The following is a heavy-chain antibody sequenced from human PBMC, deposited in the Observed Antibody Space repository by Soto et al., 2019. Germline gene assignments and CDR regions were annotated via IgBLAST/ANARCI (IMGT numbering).Heavy chain of an antibody. D-gene: IGHD3-9*01. CDR1: GYTFSEYS. CDR2: FGTSRKYI. Sequence: GSLRLSCVASGYTFSEYSMNWVRQATGKGLEWVSYFGTSRKYIFYADSVRGRFIISRDDARNSLYLQLNSLRDEDTAVYYCVRDRDWAFDIWGQGTMVTV. J-gene: IGHJ3*02. CDR3: VRDRDWAFDI. V-gene: IGHV3-48*02.